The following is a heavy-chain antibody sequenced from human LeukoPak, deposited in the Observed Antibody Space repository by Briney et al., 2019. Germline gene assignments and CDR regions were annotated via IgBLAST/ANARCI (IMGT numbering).Heavy chain of an antibody. CDR2: INPSGGST. V-gene: IGHV1-46*01. J-gene: IGHJ4*02. Sequence: ASVKVSCKASGYTFTSYYMHWVRQAPGQGLEWMGIINPSGGSTSYAQKFQGRVTMTRDMSTSTVYMELSSLRSEDTAVYYCARDSLIVASSWYAFDYWGQGTLVTVSS. CDR1: GYTFTSYY. D-gene: IGHD6-13*01. CDR3: ARDSLIVASSWYAFDY.